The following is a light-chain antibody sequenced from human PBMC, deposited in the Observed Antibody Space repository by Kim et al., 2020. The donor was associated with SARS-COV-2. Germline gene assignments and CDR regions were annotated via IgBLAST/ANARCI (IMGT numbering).Light chain of an antibody. CDR3: NSRGSNDNVL. CDR2: GKN. Sequence: SSELTQDPAVSVALGQTVRITCQGDSLRSYYATWYQQKPGQAPIVVIYGKNNRPSGIPDRFSGSSSEDTTSLTITGTQAGDEADYYCNSRGSNDNVLFGG. J-gene: IGLJ2*01. CDR1: SLRSYY. V-gene: IGLV3-19*01.